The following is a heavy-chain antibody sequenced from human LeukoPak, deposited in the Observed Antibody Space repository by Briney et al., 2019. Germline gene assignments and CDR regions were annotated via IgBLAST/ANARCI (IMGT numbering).Heavy chain of an antibody. V-gene: IGHV3-30*04. CDR3: ARLPMTTWARYYYYYMDV. J-gene: IGHJ6*03. Sequence: PGGSLRLSCAASGITFSSYAMHWVRQAPGKGLEWVAVIPYDGSNKYYADSVKGRFTISRDNSKNTLYLQMNSLRAEDTAVYYCARLPMTTWARYYYYYMDVWGKGTTVTISS. CDR1: GITFSSYA. D-gene: IGHD4-17*01. CDR2: IPYDGSNK.